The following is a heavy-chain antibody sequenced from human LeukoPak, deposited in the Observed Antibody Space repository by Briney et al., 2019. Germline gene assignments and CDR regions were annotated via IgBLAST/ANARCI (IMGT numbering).Heavy chain of an antibody. CDR3: AKAMAGTLLFDY. Sequence: GGSLRLSCAASGFTFSDAWMTWVRQAPGKGLEWVSAASGSGGNTYYADSVEGRFTISRDNSKNTLYLQMNSLRAEDTAVYYCAKAMAGTLLFDYWGQGTLVTVSS. V-gene: IGHV3-23*01. CDR1: GFTFSDAW. D-gene: IGHD6-19*01. J-gene: IGHJ4*02. CDR2: ASGSGGNT.